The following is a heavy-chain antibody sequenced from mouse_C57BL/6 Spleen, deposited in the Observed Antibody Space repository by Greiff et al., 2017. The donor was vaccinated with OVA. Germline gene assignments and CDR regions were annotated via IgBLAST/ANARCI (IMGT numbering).Heavy chain of an antibody. Sequence: QVQLQQPGAELVKPGASVKLSCKASGYTFTSYWMQWVKQRPGQGLEWIGEIDPSDSYTNYNQKFKGKATLTVDTSSSTAYMQLSSLTSEDSAVYYCARGGGSSYPDYWGQGTTLTVSS. CDR1: GYTFTSYW. CDR3: ARGGGSSYPDY. V-gene: IGHV1-50*01. D-gene: IGHD1-1*01. J-gene: IGHJ2*01. CDR2: IDPSDSYT.